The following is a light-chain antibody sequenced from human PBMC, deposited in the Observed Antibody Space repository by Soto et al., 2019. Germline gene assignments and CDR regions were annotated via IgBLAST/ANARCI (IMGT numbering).Light chain of an antibody. V-gene: IGKV1-17*01. CDR3: QQLWTYPLT. Sequence: IQMTQSPSSLSASVGDRLSITCRASQVITNDLGWYQQKPGKAPKRLIYAASTLQSGVPSRFSGSGSGTEFTLTISSLQPEDVATYYCQQLWTYPLTFGGGTKVEI. CDR1: QVITND. J-gene: IGKJ4*01. CDR2: AAS.